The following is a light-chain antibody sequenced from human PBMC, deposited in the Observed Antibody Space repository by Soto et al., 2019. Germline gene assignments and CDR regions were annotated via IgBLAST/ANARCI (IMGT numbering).Light chain of an antibody. CDR1: QSVNSIY. J-gene: IGKJ1*01. Sequence: EIVLTQSPGTLSLSPGERATLSCRASQSVNSIYLAWYQQKPGQPPRLLIYDASIRATGIPDRISGSGSERDFTLTISRLEPEDAAVYYCQQYLNSPRTFGQGTKVDI. CDR3: QQYLNSPRT. V-gene: IGKV3-20*01. CDR2: DAS.